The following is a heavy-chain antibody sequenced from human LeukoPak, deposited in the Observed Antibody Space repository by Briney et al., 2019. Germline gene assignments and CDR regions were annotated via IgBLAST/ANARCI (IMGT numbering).Heavy chain of an antibody. Sequence: GGSLRLSCAASGVTFSSYWMHWVRQAPGKGLVWVSRINSDGSSTSYADSVKGRFTISRDNAKNTLYLQMNSLRAEDTAMYYCARDGRSGPTNCFDPWGQGTLVTVSS. V-gene: IGHV3-74*01. CDR2: INSDGSST. CDR1: GVTFSSYW. J-gene: IGHJ5*02. CDR3: ARDGRSGPTNCFDP. D-gene: IGHD2-15*01.